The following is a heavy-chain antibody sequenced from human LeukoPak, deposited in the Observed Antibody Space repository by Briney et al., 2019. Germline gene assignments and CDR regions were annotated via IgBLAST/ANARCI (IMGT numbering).Heavy chain of an antibody. V-gene: IGHV1-69*13. D-gene: IGHD3-10*01. CDR3: AMTRGLSWYYYGMDV. J-gene: IGHJ6*02. CDR2: IIPIFGTA. CDR1: GGTFSSYT. Sequence: SVKVSCKASGGTFSSYTISWVRQAPGQGLEWMGGIIPIFGTANYAQKFQGRVTITADESTSTAYMELSSLRSEDTAVYYCAMTRGLSWYYYGMDVWGQGTTVTVSS.